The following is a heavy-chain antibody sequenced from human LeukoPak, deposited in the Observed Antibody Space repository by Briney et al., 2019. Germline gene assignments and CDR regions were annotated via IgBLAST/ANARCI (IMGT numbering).Heavy chain of an antibody. J-gene: IGHJ4*02. Sequence: GESLKISCKGSGYSFTSYWIGWVRQMPGKGLEWMGIIYPGDSDTRYSPSFQGQVTISADKSISTAYLQWSSLKASDTAMYYCARPDYYYDSSGYYPSYFDYWGLGTLVTVSS. V-gene: IGHV5-51*01. D-gene: IGHD3-22*01. CDR1: GYSFTSYW. CDR3: ARPDYYYDSSGYYPSYFDY. CDR2: IYPGDSDT.